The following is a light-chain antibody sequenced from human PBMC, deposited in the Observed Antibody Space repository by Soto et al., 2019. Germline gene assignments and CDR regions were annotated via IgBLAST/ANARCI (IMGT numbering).Light chain of an antibody. J-gene: IGKJ5*01. CDR3: KQSYSTPT. CDR2: AAS. CDR1: QGISSY. V-gene: IGKV1-9*01. Sequence: ESQLTPSQYFLSASVVYIFPITFRASQGISSYLAWYQQKPGKAPKLLIHAASTLQSGVPSRFSGSGSGTEFTLTISSLQPEDFATYYCKQSYSTPTCGQGKRLVIK.